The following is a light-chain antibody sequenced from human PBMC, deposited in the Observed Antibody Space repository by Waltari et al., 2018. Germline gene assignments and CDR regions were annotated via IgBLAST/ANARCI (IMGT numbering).Light chain of an antibody. V-gene: IGKV3-11*01. Sequence: EIVLTQSPATLSLSPGERVTLSCRASQSINNYLAWYQQKPGQAPRLLNYDASNRATGIPARFSGSGSGTDFTLTISSLEPEDFAVYYCQQRKSWPITFGQGTRLEIE. J-gene: IGKJ5*01. CDR3: QQRKSWPIT. CDR1: QSINNY. CDR2: DAS.